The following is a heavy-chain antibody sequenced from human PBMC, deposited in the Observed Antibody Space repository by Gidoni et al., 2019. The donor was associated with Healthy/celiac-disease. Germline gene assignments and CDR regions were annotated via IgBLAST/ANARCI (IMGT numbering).Heavy chain of an antibody. V-gene: IGHV4-34*01. Sequence: QVQLQQWGAGLLKPSETLSLTCAVYGGSFSGYYWSWIRQPPGKGLEWIGEINHSGSTNYNPSLKSRVTISVDTSNNQFSLKLSSVTAADTAVYYCARGGPSSYTIFGVVRGFDIWGQGTMVTVSS. CDR3: ARGGPSSYTIFGVVRGFDI. J-gene: IGHJ3*02. CDR2: INHSGST. D-gene: IGHD3-3*01. CDR1: GGSFSGYY.